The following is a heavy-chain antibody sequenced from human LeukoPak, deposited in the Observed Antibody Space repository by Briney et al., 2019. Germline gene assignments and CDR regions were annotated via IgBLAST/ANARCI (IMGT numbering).Heavy chain of an antibody. V-gene: IGHV3-21*01. Sequence: GGSLRLSCAASGFTFSSYSMNWVRQAPGKGLEWVSSISSSSSYIYYADSVRGRFAISRDNAKNSLYLQMNSLRAEDTAVYYCARAVVVVAATNYYGMDVWGQGTTVTVSS. J-gene: IGHJ6*02. CDR1: GFTFSSYS. CDR2: ISSSSSYI. D-gene: IGHD2-15*01. CDR3: ARAVVVVAATNYYGMDV.